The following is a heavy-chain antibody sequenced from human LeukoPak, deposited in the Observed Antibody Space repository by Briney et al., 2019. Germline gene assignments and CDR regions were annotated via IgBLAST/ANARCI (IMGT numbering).Heavy chain of an antibody. CDR3: ARDGYCTNGVCYYYYYYMDV. Sequence: ASVKVSCKASGYTFTGYYMHWVRQAPGQGLEWMGWINPNSGGTNYAQKFQGRVTMTRDTSISTAYMELSRLRSDDTAVYYCARDGYCTNGVCYYYYYYMDVWGKGTTVTVSS. CDR1: GYTFTGYY. V-gene: IGHV1-2*02. CDR2: INPNSGGT. J-gene: IGHJ6*03. D-gene: IGHD2-8*01.